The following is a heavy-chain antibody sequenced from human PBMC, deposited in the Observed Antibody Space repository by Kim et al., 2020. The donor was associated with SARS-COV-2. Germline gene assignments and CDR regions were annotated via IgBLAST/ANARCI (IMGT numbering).Heavy chain of an antibody. D-gene: IGHD3-10*01. V-gene: IGHV4-59*01. Sequence: KSRVTISVDTSKNQFSLKLGSVTAADTAVYYCARSRGSDYGSGSLYYFDYWGQGTLVTVSS. J-gene: IGHJ4*02. CDR3: ARSRGSDYGSGSLYYFDY.